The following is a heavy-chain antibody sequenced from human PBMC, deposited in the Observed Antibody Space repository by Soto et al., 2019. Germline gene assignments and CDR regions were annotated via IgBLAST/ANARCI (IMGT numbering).Heavy chain of an antibody. CDR1: GFTFSSYA. D-gene: IGHD1-20*01. CDR3: AKDRRVYGLFDY. CDR2: ISYDGSNK. J-gene: IGHJ4*02. Sequence: HPGGSLRLSCAASGFTFSSYAMHWVRQAPGKGLEWVAVISYDGSNKYHADSVKGRFTISRDNSKSTLYLQMNSLRAEDTAVYYCAKDRRVYGLFDYWGQGTLVTVSS. V-gene: IGHV3-30*04.